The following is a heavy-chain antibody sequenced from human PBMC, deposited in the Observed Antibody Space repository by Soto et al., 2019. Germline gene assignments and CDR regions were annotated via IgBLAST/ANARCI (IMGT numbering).Heavy chain of an antibody. CDR1: GFTFNTYA. CDR2: ISGSGATT. Sequence: EVQLLESGGGLVQPGASLTLSCAAYGFTFNTYAMTWARRAPGKGLEWVSAISGSGATTYVADSVKGRFTISRDNSKDTLYLQMNSRRAEETAIYYCGKGRGAAYYYYCLDVWGQGTTVTVSS. V-gene: IGHV3-23*01. J-gene: IGHJ6*02. CDR3: GKGRGAAYYYYCLDV. D-gene: IGHD6-25*01.